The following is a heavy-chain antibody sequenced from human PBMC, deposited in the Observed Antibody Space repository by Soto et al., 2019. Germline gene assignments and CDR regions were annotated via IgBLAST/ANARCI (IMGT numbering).Heavy chain of an antibody. D-gene: IGHD1-26*01. CDR3: ARADVGPDYYPFGMDV. Sequence: PSQTLCLTWTVAGGSIVGYDWRWILQPPGKGLERIVYIYYSGSTSYNPSLKSRVTISVDTSKNQFSQKLSSVTAADTAVYYCARADVGPDYYPFGMDVWGQGTTVTVSS. CDR2: IYYSGST. CDR1: GGSIVGYD. J-gene: IGHJ6*02. V-gene: IGHV4-59*01.